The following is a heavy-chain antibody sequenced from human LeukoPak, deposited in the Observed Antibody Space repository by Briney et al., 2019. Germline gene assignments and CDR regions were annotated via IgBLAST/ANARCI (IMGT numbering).Heavy chain of an antibody. J-gene: IGHJ3*02. CDR1: GGSIGSSNYY. V-gene: IGHV4-39*01. CDR3: ARSYCSSTSCYGVGAFDI. CDR2: VYYSGST. D-gene: IGHD2-2*01. Sequence: SETLSLTCTVSGGSIGSSNYYWGWIRQSPGKGLEWIGSVYYSGSTYYNPSLKSRVTIFVDTSKKQFSLKLSSVTAADTAVYYCARSYCSSTSCYGVGAFDIWAKGQWSPSLQ.